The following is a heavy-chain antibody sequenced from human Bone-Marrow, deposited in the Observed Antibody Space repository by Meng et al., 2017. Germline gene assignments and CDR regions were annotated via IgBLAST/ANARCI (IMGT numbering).Heavy chain of an antibody. CDR3: AREDLLYYYDSSGYDY. CDR2: INAGNGDR. V-gene: IGHV1-3*01. D-gene: IGHD3-22*01. CDR1: GYLFTSYP. Sequence: ASVKVSCKASGYLFTSYPIYWVRQTPGQSLQWMGWINAGNGDRRYSQSFQGRLTITSDTSANTAYLELSSLRSEDTAVYYCAREDLLYYYDSSGYDYWGQGTLVTVSS. J-gene: IGHJ4*02.